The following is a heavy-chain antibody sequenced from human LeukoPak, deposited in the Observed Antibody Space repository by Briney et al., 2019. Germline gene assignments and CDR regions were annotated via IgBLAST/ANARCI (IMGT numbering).Heavy chain of an antibody. J-gene: IGHJ3*02. CDR2: IYYSGST. CDR1: GGSISSGGYY. V-gene: IGHV4-31*03. Sequence: PSXTLSLTCTVSGGSISSGGYYWSWIRQHPGRGLEWIGYIYYSGSTYYNPSLKSRVTISVDTSKNQFSLKLSSVTAADTAVYYCARDPSGQYQLRYWGAFDIWGQGTMVTVSS. CDR3: ARDPSGQYQLRYWGAFDI. D-gene: IGHD2-2*01.